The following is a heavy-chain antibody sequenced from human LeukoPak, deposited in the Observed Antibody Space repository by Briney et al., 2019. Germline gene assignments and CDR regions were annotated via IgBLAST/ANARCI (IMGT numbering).Heavy chain of an antibody. D-gene: IGHD3-22*01. Sequence: VASVKVSCKVSGYTLTELSMHWVRQAPGKGLEWMGGFDPEDGETIYAQKFQGRVTMTEDTSTDTAYMELSSLRSEDTAVYYCATGYDSSGYYFDYWGQGTLATVSS. CDR3: ATGYDSSGYYFDY. CDR1: GYTLTELS. CDR2: FDPEDGET. V-gene: IGHV1-24*01. J-gene: IGHJ4*02.